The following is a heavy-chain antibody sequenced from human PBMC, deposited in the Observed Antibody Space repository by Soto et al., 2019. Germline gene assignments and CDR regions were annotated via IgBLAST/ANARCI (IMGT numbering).Heavy chain of an antibody. D-gene: IGHD2-2*01. Sequence: SETLSLTCNVSGGSISPYYWSWIRQPPGKGLEWVGYIYYGGTTSYNPSLKSRVTISLETSKSQFSLRLTSVTAADTAVYYCARLSEYYQSFDLRARGTLVTGSS. CDR2: IYYGGTT. CDR3: ARLSEYYQSFDL. J-gene: IGHJ2*01. CDR1: GGSISPYY. V-gene: IGHV4-59*08.